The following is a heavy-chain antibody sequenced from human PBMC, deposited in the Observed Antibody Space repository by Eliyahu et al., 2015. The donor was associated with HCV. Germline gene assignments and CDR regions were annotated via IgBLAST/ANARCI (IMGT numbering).Heavy chain of an antibody. D-gene: IGHD3-9*01. CDR3: AKDRSLWFGMDV. CDR2: ISWNSAIV. V-gene: IGHV3-9*01. CDR1: GFPFDEYG. J-gene: IGHJ6*02. Sequence: EVQLVESGGGLVQPGRSLRLSCAASGFPFDEYGMHWVRQXPGKGLGWVSGISWNSAIVGYADSVKGRVTISRDNAKNSLYLQMNNLGAEDTAVYYCAKDRSLWFGMDVWGRGTTVTVSS.